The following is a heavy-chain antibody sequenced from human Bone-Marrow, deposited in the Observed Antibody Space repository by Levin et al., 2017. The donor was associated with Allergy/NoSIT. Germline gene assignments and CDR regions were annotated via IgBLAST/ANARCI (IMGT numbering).Heavy chain of an antibody. Sequence: QAGGSLRLSCAASGFTFSSYGMHWVRQAPGKGLEWVAVIWYDGSNKYYADSVKGRFTISRDNSKNTLYLQMNSLRAEDTAVYYCARDRYFYYYYGMDVWGQGTTVTVSS. J-gene: IGHJ6*02. V-gene: IGHV3-33*01. CDR3: ARDRYFYYYYGMDV. D-gene: IGHD1-1*01. CDR2: IWYDGSNK. CDR1: GFTFSSYG.